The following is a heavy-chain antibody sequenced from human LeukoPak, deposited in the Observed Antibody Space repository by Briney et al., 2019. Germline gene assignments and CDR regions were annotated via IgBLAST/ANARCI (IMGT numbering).Heavy chain of an antibody. V-gene: IGHV3-23*01. CDR2: ISGSGGST. CDR3: AKDLWPYYYDSSGYRNWFDP. J-gene: IGHJ5*02. Sequence: GGSLRLSCAASGFTFSSYAMSWVRQAPGKGLEWVSAISGSGGSTYYADPVKGRFTISRDNSKNTLYLQMNSLRAEDTAVYYCAKDLWPYYYDSSGYRNWFDPWGQGTLVTVSS. D-gene: IGHD3-22*01. CDR1: GFTFSSYA.